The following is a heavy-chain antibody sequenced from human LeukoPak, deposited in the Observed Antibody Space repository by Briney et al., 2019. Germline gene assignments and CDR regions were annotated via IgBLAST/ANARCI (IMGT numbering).Heavy chain of an antibody. CDR1: GFTFSSYA. CDR2: ISYDGSNK. D-gene: IGHD6-19*01. J-gene: IGHJ5*02. V-gene: IGHV3-30-3*01. CDR3: AGTPEQWLVLAWFDP. Sequence: GGSLRLSCAASGFTFSSYAMHWVRQAPGKGLEWVAVISYDGSNKYYADSVKGRFTISRDNSKNTLYLQMNSLRVEDTAVYYCAGTPEQWLVLAWFDPWGQGTLVTVSS.